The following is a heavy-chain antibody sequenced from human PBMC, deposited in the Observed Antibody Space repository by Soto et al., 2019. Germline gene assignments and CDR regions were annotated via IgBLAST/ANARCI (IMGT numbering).Heavy chain of an antibody. Sequence: GESLKISCKGSGYSFTNYWISWVRQMPGKGLEWMGRIDPSDSYTKHSPSFQGHVTISADKSISTAYLQWSSLKASDTAMYYCARQYCRSTSCYIGWFDPWGQGTLVTVSS. V-gene: IGHV5-10-1*01. CDR1: GYSFTNYW. CDR3: ARQYCRSTSCYIGWFDP. D-gene: IGHD2-2*02. CDR2: IDPSDSYT. J-gene: IGHJ5*02.